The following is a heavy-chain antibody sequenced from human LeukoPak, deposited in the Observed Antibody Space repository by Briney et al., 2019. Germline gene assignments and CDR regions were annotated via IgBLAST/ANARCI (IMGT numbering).Heavy chain of an antibody. J-gene: IGHJ6*03. Sequence: GGSLRLSCAASGFTVSSNYMSWVRQAPGKGLEWVSVIYSGGSTYYADSVKGRFTISRDNSKNTLYLQMNSLRAEDTAVYYCASGSAAYYYMDVWGKGTTVTVSS. CDR2: IYSGGST. D-gene: IGHD1-26*01. CDR1: GFTVSSNY. CDR3: ASGSAAYYYMDV. V-gene: IGHV3-53*01.